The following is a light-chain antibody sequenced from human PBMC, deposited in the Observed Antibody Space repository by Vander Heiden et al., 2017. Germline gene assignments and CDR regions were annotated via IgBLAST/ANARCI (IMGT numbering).Light chain of an antibody. Sequence: DIQMTQSPSTLSASVGDRVTITCRASQSISSWLAWYQQKPGKAPKLLIYKASSLESGVPSRFSGSGSGTEFTLTIISLHPDDFATYYCQQDNSYSQTFGQGTKVEIK. CDR2: KAS. V-gene: IGKV1-5*03. J-gene: IGKJ1*01. CDR1: QSISSW. CDR3: QQDNSYSQT.